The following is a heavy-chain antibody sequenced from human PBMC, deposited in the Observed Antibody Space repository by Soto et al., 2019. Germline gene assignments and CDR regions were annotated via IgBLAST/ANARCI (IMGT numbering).Heavy chain of an antibody. J-gene: IGHJ6*02. CDR1: GFTFSSYG. CDR3: VKDGSSGWPYFDDMDV. V-gene: IGHV3-30*18. D-gene: IGHD6-19*01. Sequence: GGSLRLSCAASGFTFSSYGMHWVRQAPGKGLEWVAVILYDGSKKYYADSVKGRFTISRDNSKNTLYLQMSSLRAEDTALYYCVKDGSSGWPYFDDMDVWGQGTTVTVSS. CDR2: ILYDGSKK.